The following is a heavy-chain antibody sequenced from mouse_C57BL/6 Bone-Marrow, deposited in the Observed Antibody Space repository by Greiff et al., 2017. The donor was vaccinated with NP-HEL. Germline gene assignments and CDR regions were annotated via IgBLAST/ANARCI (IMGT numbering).Heavy chain of an antibody. CDR1: GYTFTSYW. V-gene: IGHV1-69*01. J-gene: IGHJ4*01. D-gene: IGHD2-3*01. CDR2: IDPSDSYT. CDR3: ARGGYYVYAMDY. Sequence: QVQLKQPGAELAMPGASVKLSCKASGYTFTSYWMHWVKQRPGQGLEWIGEIDPSDSYTNYNQKFKGKSTLTVDKSSSTAYMQLSSLTSEDSAVYYCARGGYYVYAMDYWGQGTSVTVSS.